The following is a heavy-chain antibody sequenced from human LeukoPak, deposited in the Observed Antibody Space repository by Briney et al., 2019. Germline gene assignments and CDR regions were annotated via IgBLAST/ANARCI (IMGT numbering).Heavy chain of an antibody. CDR1: GFTFSSYG. CDR2: ITISGHTK. Sequence: GKSLRLSCATSGFTFSSYGMHWVRQAPGKGLEWIADITISGHTKNYADSVKGRSTISRDNARTSLYLQMNSLRVEDTGVYYCARGDPHADLWGQGTLVTVSS. J-gene: IGHJ5*02. V-gene: IGHV3-48*04. CDR3: ARGDPHADL.